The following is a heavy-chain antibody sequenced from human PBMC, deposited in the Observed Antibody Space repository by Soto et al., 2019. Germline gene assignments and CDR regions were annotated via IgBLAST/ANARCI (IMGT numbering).Heavy chain of an antibody. V-gene: IGHV1-18*01. CDR3: ARDFTYCGGDCYSDWFDP. J-gene: IGHJ5*02. Sequence: ASVKVSCKASGYTFTSYGISWVRQAPGQGLEWMGWISAYNGNTNYAQKLQGRVTMTTDTSTSTAYMELRSLRSDDTAVYYCARDFTYCGGDCYSDWFDPWGQGTLVTVSS. D-gene: IGHD2-21*02. CDR2: ISAYNGNT. CDR1: GYTFTSYG.